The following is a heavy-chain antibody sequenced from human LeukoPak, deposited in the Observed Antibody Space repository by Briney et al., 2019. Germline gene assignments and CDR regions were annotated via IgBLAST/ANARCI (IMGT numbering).Heavy chain of an antibody. CDR2: INPSSGGT. J-gene: IGHJ5*02. Sequence: ASVKVSCKASGYTFTGYYMHWVRQAPGQGLEWMGRINPSSGGTNYAQKFQGRVTMTRDASISTAYMELSRLRSDDTAVYYCARNWNYYDSSGFYWVSWGQGTLVTVSS. CDR3: ARNWNYYDSSGFYWVS. D-gene: IGHD3-22*01. V-gene: IGHV1-2*06. CDR1: GYTFTGYY.